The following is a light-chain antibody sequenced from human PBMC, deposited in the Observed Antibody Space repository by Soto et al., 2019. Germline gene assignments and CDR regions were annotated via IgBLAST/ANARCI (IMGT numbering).Light chain of an antibody. CDR2: GAS. CDR1: QSVSSSY. Sequence: DIVLTQSPGTLSLSPGERATLFCRASQSVSSSYLAWYQQKPGQAPRLLIYGASSRATGIPDRFSGSWSGTVFSLTLTRLELYVFAGYQWHQDGRSPPTRLGPG. CDR3: HQDGRSPPTR. V-gene: IGKV3-20*01. J-gene: IGKJ3*01.